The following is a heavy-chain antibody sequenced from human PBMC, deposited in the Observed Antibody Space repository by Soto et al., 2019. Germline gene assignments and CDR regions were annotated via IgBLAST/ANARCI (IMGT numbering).Heavy chain of an antibody. Sequence: QPGGSLRLSCAASGITFSSYAMSWVRQAPGKGLEWVSGISGSGDGAYYADSVKGRFTISRDNSENTLYLQMNSLRAEDTAVYYCAKDLGSYYSVDYWGQGTLVTVSS. J-gene: IGHJ4*02. V-gene: IGHV3-23*01. D-gene: IGHD1-26*01. CDR1: GITFSSYA. CDR2: ISGSGDGA. CDR3: AKDLGSYYSVDY.